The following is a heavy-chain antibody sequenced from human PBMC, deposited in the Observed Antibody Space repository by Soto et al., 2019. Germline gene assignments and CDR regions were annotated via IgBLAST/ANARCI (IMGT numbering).Heavy chain of an antibody. J-gene: IGHJ6*02. V-gene: IGHV3-30-3*01. CDR3: ARVQYYDFWSGIDPLYYYGMDV. D-gene: IGHD3-3*01. Sequence: HPGGSLRLSCAASGFTFSSYAMHWVRQAPGKGLEWVAVISYDGSNKYYADSVKGRFTISRDNSKNTLYLQMNSLRAEDTAVYYCARVQYYDFWSGIDPLYYYGMDVWGQGTTVTVSS. CDR2: ISYDGSNK. CDR1: GFTFSSYA.